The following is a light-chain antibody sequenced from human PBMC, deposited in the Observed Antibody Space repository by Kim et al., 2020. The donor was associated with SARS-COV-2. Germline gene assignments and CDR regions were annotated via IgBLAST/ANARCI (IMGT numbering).Light chain of an antibody. Sequence: DIQMTQSPSSLSASVGDRITITCRASQNIRSYLNWYQQESGKAPKLLLYAASSLPSGVPSRFSGSGSGTDFTLTITSLQPKDFAIYFCQQTYSGPHTFGQGTKLEI. J-gene: IGKJ2*01. V-gene: IGKV1-39*01. CDR2: AAS. CDR3: QQTYSGPHT. CDR1: QNIRSY.